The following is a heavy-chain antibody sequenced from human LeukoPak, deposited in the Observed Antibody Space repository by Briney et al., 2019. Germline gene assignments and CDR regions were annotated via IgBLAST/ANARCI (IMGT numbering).Heavy chain of an antibody. CDR2: ISSSISDI. V-gene: IGHV3-21*01. Sequence: GGSLRLSCAASGFTFSSYGMTWVRQAPGKGLEWVSWISSSISDISYADSVKGRFTITRDNAGNSLYLQMYSLRAEDTAVYYCASVGACYDSSGYSPIDYWGQGSLGTVSS. CDR3: ASVGACYDSSGYSPIDY. J-gene: IGHJ4*02. D-gene: IGHD3-22*01. CDR1: GFTFSSYG.